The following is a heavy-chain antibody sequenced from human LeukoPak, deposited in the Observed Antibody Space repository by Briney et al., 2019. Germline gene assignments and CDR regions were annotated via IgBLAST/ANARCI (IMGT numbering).Heavy chain of an antibody. CDR3: ARERPVYYYDSSGFDY. CDR2: IYHSGST. Sequence: SETLSLTCAVSGGSISSSNWWSWVRQPPGKGLEWIGEIYHSGSTNYNPSLESRVTISVDTSKNQFSLKLSSVTAADTAVYYCARERPVYYYDSSGFDYWGQGTLVTVSS. D-gene: IGHD3-22*01. J-gene: IGHJ4*02. V-gene: IGHV4-4*02. CDR1: GGSISSSNW.